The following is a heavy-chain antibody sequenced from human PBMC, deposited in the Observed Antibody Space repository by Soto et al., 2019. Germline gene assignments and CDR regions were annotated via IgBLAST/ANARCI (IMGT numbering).Heavy chain of an antibody. V-gene: IGHV3-13*01. CDR3: ARAKLGYDAFDI. J-gene: IGHJ3*02. CDR2: IGTAGDT. Sequence: GGSLRLSCAASGFTFSSYDMHWVRQATGKGLEWVSAIGTAGDTYYPGSVKGRFTISRENAKNSLYLQMNSLRAGDTAVYYCARAKLGYDAFDIWGQGTMVTVSS. D-gene: IGHD7-27*01. CDR1: GFTFSSYD.